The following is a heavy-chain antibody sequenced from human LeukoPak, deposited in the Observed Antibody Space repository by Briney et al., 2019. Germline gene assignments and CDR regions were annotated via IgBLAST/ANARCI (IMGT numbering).Heavy chain of an antibody. V-gene: IGHV1-8*01. CDR3: ARAYYYGSGNPGFDY. CDR1: GYTFSSYD. D-gene: IGHD3-10*01. CDR2: MNPHSGNT. J-gene: IGHJ4*02. Sequence: ASVKVSCKASGYTFSSYDINWVRQATGQGLEWMGWMNPHSGNTEYAQKFQGRVTMTRNSSISTAYMELSSLRSEDTAVYYCARAYYYGSGNPGFDYWGQGTLVSVSS.